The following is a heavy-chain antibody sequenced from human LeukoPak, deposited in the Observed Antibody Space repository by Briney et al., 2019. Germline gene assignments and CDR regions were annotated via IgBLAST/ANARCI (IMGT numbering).Heavy chain of an antibody. J-gene: IGHJ4*02. CDR3: AHTRGRSGYYFDFDF. Sequence: SGPTLVKPTQTLTLTGTFSGFSLSTSGVGVGWIRQPPVKALEWLALIYWNDDKPYSPSLKSRLTLTKDTSKNQVVLKLTNVEPEDTAIYYCAHTRGRSGYYFDFDFWGQGTLVTVSS. CDR2: IYWNDDK. CDR1: GFSLSTSGVG. V-gene: IGHV2-5*01. D-gene: IGHD3-22*01.